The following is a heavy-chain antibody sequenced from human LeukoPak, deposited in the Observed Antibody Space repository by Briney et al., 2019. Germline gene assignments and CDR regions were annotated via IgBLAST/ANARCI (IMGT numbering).Heavy chain of an antibody. CDR1: GGSISSYY. J-gene: IGHJ4*02. V-gene: IGHV4-59*01. D-gene: IGHD2-15*01. CDR3: ARVDCSGGSCYSFDY. Sequence: PSETLSLTCTVSGGSISSYYWSWIRQPPGKGLEWIGYIYYSGSTSYNPSLKSRVTISVDTSKNQFSLKLSSVTAADTAVYYCARVDCSGGSCYSFDYWGQGTLVTVSS. CDR2: IYYSGST.